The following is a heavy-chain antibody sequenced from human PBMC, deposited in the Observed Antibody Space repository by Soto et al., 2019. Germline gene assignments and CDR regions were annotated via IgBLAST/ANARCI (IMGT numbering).Heavy chain of an antibody. D-gene: IGHD6-13*01. J-gene: IGHJ3*02. CDR3: AKDLIAAAGTKVSDDAFDI. CDR1: GFTFSSYA. CDR2: ISGSGGST. Sequence: GSLRLSCAASGFTFSSYAMSWVRQAPGKGLEWVSAISGSGGSTYYADSVKGRFTISRDNSKNTLYLQMNSLRAEDTAVYYCAKDLIAAAGTKVSDDAFDIWGQGTMVTVSS. V-gene: IGHV3-23*01.